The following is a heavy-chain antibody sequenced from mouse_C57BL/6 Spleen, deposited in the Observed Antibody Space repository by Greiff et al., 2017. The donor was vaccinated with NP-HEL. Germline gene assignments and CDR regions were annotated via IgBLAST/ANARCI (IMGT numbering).Heavy chain of an antibody. J-gene: IGHJ4*01. CDR3: TTSSITSKAMDY. V-gene: IGHV14-4*01. CDR2: IDPENGDT. Sequence: EVKLQESGAELVRPGASVKLSCTASGFNIKDDYMHWVKQRPEQGLEWIGWIDPENGDTEYASKFQGKATITADTSSNPAYLQLSSLSSEDTAVYYCTTSSITSKAMDYWGQGTSVTVSS. D-gene: IGHD1-1*01. CDR1: GFNIKDDY.